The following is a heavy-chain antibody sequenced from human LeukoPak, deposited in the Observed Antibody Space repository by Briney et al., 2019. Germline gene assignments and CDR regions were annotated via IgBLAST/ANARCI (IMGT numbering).Heavy chain of an antibody. Sequence: GGSLRLSYAASGFTFSNYAMSWVRQAPGKGLEWVSAISGSGGSTYYADSVKGRFTISRDNSKNTLYLQMNSLRAEDTAVYYCAREWGIYCSGGSCYNRNWGQGTLVTVSS. V-gene: IGHV3-23*01. CDR3: AREWGIYCSGGSCYNRN. D-gene: IGHD2-15*01. CDR1: GFTFSNYA. CDR2: ISGSGGST. J-gene: IGHJ4*02.